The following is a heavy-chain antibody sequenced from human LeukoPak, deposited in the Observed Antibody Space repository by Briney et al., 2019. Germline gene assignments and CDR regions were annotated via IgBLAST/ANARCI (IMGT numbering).Heavy chain of an antibody. D-gene: IGHD1-26*01. V-gene: IGHV3-9*01. CDR3: AKHLRATNTYIFFGLDV. CDR1: GFTFKDYG. CDR2: INWNGGGT. J-gene: IGHJ6*02. Sequence: QPGGSLRLSRAATGFTFKDYGMHWVRQPPGKGLEWVSGINWNGGGTDYADSVKGRFTISRDNAKNSLYLQMTSLRPEDTALYYCAKHLRATNTYIFFGLDVWGQGTTVTVSS.